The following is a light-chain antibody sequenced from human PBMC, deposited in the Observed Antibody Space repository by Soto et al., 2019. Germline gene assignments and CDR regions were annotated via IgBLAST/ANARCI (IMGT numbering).Light chain of an antibody. CDR2: KAS. V-gene: IGKV1-5*03. Sequence: DIQMTQSPSTLSASVGDRVTITCRASQSISSWLSWYQQKPWKAPKLLIYKASSLESGVPSRFSRSGSGTEFTLTISSLQPDDFAIYYCQQYNRLWTFGQGPKVEIK. J-gene: IGKJ1*01. CDR3: QQYNRLWT. CDR1: QSISSW.